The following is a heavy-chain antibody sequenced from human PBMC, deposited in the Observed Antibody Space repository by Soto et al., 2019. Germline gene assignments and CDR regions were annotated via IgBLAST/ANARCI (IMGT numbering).Heavy chain of an antibody. CDR1: VYTFSNFW. CDR2: IYPGDHET. CDR3: ARSPRSSPYFDY. V-gene: IGHV5-51*01. Sequence: GESLKISCRCSVYTFSNFWIAWVRHLPGKGLEWMGIIYPGDHETRYSPSFHGKVTISADKSINTAYLQWSSLEASDSAFYYCARSPRSSPYFDYWGQGALVTVSS. J-gene: IGHJ4*02. D-gene: IGHD6-13*01.